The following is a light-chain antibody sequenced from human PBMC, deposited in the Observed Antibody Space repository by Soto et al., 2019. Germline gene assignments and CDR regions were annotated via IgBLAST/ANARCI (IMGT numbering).Light chain of an antibody. V-gene: IGKV3-20*01. CDR2: GAP. CDR1: QSITNNY. Sequence: EVVLTQSPGTLSLSPGERATLSCRASQSITNNYLAWYQQRPGLAPRLLIYGAPIRATGIPDRFSGSGSGTDFTLTISRLEPEDFAVYYCQQYGNSRTFGQGTKVDIK. J-gene: IGKJ1*01. CDR3: QQYGNSRT.